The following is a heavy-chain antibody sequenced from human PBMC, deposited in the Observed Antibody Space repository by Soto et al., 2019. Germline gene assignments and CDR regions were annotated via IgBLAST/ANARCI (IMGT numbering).Heavy chain of an antibody. CDR2: ISSIGNRT. Sequence: GGSLRLSCAASGFTFSSYAMFWVRQAPGKGLEYVSAISSIGNRTYYANSVKGRFTISRDNSNNTLYLQKGSLRADDMAVYYCVRGSGSGSYYYGWFDPWGQGTLVPVPP. J-gene: IGHJ5*02. CDR1: GFTFSSYA. CDR3: VRGSGSGSYYYGWFDP. V-gene: IGHV3-64*01. D-gene: IGHD1-26*01.